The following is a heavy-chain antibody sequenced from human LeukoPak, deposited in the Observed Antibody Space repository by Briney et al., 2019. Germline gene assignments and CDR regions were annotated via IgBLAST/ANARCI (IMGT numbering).Heavy chain of an antibody. CDR2: IYDSGST. V-gene: IGHV4-59*08. J-gene: IGHJ4*02. Sequence: SETLSLNCTVSGGSISSYYWSWIRKRPGNGLEWIVYIYDSGSTNYNPSLKSRVNISVDTSKNQFSLKMSSVTAADTAVYYCASLSTSRSWSDIDYWGQGTLVTVSS. CDR1: GGSISSYY. D-gene: IGHD6-13*01. CDR3: ASLSTSRSWSDIDY.